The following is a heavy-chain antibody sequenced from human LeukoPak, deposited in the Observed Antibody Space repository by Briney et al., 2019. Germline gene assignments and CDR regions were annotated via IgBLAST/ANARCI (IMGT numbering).Heavy chain of an antibody. CDR3: ARERIAAAGRNAFDI. CDR2: ITNDGSNK. D-gene: IGHD6-13*01. Sequence: GGSLRLSCAASGFSFSSYAMHWVRQAPGKGLEWVAVITNDGSNKYYADSVKGRFTISRDNSKNTLYLQMNSLRAEDTAVYYCARERIAAAGRNAFDIWGQGTMVTVSS. V-gene: IGHV3-30*04. J-gene: IGHJ3*02. CDR1: GFSFSSYA.